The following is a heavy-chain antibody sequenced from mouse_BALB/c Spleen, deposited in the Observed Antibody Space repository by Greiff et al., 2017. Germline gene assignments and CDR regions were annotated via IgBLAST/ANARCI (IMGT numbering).Heavy chain of an antibody. CDR1: GFTFSSYA. D-gene: IGHD2-4*01. CDR3: TREYDYDEGTYYYAMDY. Sequence: DVHLVESGGGLVKPGGSLKLSCAASGFTFSSYAMSWVRQTPEKRLEWVASISSGGSTYYPDSVKGRFTISRDNAKNTLYLQMSSLKSEDTAMYYCTREYDYDEGTYYYAMDYWGQGTSVTVSS. CDR2: ISSGGST. V-gene: IGHV5-6-4*01. J-gene: IGHJ4*01.